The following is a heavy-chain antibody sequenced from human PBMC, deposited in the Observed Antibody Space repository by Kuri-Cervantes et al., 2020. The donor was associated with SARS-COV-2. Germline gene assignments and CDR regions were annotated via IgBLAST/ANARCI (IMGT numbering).Heavy chain of an antibody. J-gene: IGHJ4*02. D-gene: IGHD3-10*01. CDR2: FDYTGST. CDR1: GGSISSHY. CDR3: ARRGLGFGELFYFDY. V-gene: IGHV4-59*08. Sequence: SETLSLTCTVSGGSISSHYWSWIRQPPGKGLEWIAYFDYTGSTFYNPSLRSRVTISVDTSKNQFSLKLSSVTAADTAVYYCARRGLGFGELFYFDYWGQGTLVTVSS.